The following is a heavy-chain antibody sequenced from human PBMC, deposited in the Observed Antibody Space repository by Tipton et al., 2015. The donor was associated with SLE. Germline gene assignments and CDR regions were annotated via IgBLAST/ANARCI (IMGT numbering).Heavy chain of an antibody. Sequence: GSLRLSCAASGFTFSSYWMHWVRQAPGKGLVWVSRINSDGSSTSYADSVKGRFTISRDNAKNSLYLQMNSLRAEDTAVYYCARDRGSSWYNAFDIWGQGTMVTVSS. CDR2: INSDGSST. D-gene: IGHD6-13*01. J-gene: IGHJ3*02. CDR3: ARDRGSSWYNAFDI. V-gene: IGHV3-74*01. CDR1: GFTFSSYW.